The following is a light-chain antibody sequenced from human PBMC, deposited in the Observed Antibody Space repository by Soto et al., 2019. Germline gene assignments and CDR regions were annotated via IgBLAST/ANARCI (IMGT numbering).Light chain of an antibody. CDR3: QQYDNWPPT. Sequence: EIEMTQSPATLSVSPGGRATLSCRASQSVSSNLAWYQQKPGQAPRLLIYGASTRATGIPARFSGSGSGTEFTLTISSLQSEDFAVYYCQQYDNWPPTFGQGTKV. J-gene: IGKJ1*01. CDR1: QSVSSN. V-gene: IGKV3-15*01. CDR2: GAS.